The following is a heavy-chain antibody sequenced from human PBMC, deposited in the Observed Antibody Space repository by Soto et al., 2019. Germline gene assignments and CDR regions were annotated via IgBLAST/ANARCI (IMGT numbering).Heavy chain of an antibody. CDR1: GYTFTGYY. D-gene: IGHD3-10*01. J-gene: IGHJ6*02. V-gene: IGHV1-2*04. CDR2: INPNSGGT. Sequence: ASVKVSCKASGYTFTGYYMHWVRQAPGQGLEWMGWINPNSGGTNYAQKFQGWVTMTRGTSISTAYMELSRLRSDDTAVYYCARAITSSGEHYYYGMDVWGQGTTVTVSS. CDR3: ARAITSSGEHYYYGMDV.